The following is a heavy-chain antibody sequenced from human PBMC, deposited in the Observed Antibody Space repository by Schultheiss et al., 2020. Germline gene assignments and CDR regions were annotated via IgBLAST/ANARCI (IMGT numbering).Heavy chain of an antibody. CDR3: ARIRYYYDSSGYVPYYFDY. CDR2: IDWDDDN. V-gene: IGHV2-70*11. D-gene: IGHD3-22*01. J-gene: IGHJ4*02. Sequence: SGPTLVKPTQTLTLTCTFSGFSLSTSGMCVSWIRQPPGKALEWLARIDWDDDNYYSTSLKTRLTISKDTSKNQVVLTMTNMDPVDTATYYCARIRYYYDSSGYVPYYFDYWGQGTLVNVSS. CDR1: GFSLSTSGMC.